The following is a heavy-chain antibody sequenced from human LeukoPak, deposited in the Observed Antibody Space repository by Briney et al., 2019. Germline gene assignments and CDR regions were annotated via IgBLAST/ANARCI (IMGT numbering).Heavy chain of an antibody. D-gene: IGHD3-16*01. CDR1: GFTFSSCD. V-gene: IGHV3-13*01. Sequence: GGSLRLSCAASGFTFSSCDMHWVRQGTGKGLEWVSAIGIAGGTYYAGSVKGRFTISRENAKNSLYLQMNSLRAEDTAVYYCARAWGTVTTFLDGWYFDLWGRGTMVTVSS. J-gene: IGHJ2*01. CDR2: IGIAGGT. CDR3: ARAWGTVTTFLDGWYFDL.